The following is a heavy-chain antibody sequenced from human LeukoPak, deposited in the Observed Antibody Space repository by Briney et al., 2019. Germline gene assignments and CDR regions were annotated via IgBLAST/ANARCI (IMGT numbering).Heavy chain of an antibody. CDR3: ARGGGAFCGGDCHRNFDS. V-gene: IGHV3-23*01. Sequence: GGSLRLSCAASGYTFSSYAMGWVRQAPGKGLEWASAISGSGGTTYYADSVKGRFTISRDNSKNTLYLQMNSLRAEDTALYYCARGGGAFCGGDCHRNFDSWGQGTLVTVSS. CDR2: ISGSGGTT. D-gene: IGHD2-21*02. CDR1: GYTFSSYA. J-gene: IGHJ4*02.